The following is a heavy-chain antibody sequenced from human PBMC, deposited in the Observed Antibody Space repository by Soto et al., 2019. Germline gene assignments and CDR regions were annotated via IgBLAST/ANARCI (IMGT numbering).Heavy chain of an antibody. D-gene: IGHD3-22*01. V-gene: IGHV3-53*02. CDR1: GFTVSSNY. Sequence: EVQLVETGGGLIQPGGSLRLSCAASGFTVSSNYMSWVRQAPGKGLGWVSVIYSGGSTYYADSVKGRFTISRDNSKNTLYLQMNSLRAEDTAVYYCAREISGSRQNAFDIWGQGTMVTVSS. CDR3: AREISGSRQNAFDI. CDR2: IYSGGST. J-gene: IGHJ3*02.